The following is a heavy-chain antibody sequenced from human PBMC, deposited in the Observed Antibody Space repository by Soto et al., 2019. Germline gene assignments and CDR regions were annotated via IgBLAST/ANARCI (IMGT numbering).Heavy chain of an antibody. CDR1: GFTFSSYW. CDR2: IKQDGSEK. J-gene: IGHJ4*02. CDR3: ARAREAYCGGDCYEAGFDY. Sequence: GGSLRLSCAASGFTFSSYWMSWVRQAPGKGLEWVANIKQDGSEKYYVDSVKGRFTISRDNAKNPLYLQMNSLRAEDTAVYYCARAREAYCGGDCYEAGFDYWGQGT. D-gene: IGHD2-21*02. V-gene: IGHV3-7*04.